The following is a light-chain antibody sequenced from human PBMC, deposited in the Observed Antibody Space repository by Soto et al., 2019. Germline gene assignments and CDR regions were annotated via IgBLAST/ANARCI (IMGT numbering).Light chain of an antibody. CDR3: QQRSSWPIA. J-gene: IGKJ4*01. CDR1: QSVSDY. Sequence: DIVLTQSPATLSLSPGERATLSCWASQSVSDYLAWYQHKPGQAPRLLIYDASNRAPGIPARFSGSGSGTDFTLTISSLEPEDFAVYYCQQRSSWPIAFGGATKVEIK. CDR2: DAS. V-gene: IGKV3-11*01.